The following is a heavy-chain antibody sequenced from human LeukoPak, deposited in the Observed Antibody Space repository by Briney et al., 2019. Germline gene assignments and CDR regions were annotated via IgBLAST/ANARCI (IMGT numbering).Heavy chain of an antibody. CDR3: ARDLVAVAGFDY. D-gene: IGHD6-19*01. CDR1: GFTFSNYE. CDR2: ISTSGSAT. Sequence: GGSLRLSCAASGFTFSNYEMNWVRQAPGKGLEWVAYISTSGSATSYADVVRGRFTISRDNGKNSLFLQMNSLRAEDTAVYYCARDLVAVAGFDYWGQGTLVTVSS. J-gene: IGHJ4*02. V-gene: IGHV3-48*03.